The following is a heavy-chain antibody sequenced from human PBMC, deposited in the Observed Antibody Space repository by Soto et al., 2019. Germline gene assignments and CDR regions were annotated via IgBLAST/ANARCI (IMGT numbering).Heavy chain of an antibody. D-gene: IGHD2-8*02. CDR1: GYTFTGYY. CDR3: ARDTGRSLASARFDD. J-gene: IGHJ4*02. V-gene: IGHV1-2*02. Sequence: ASVEVSCKASGYTFTGYYIHWVRQAPGQGLEWMGWINPDSGVTKYAQKFQGRVTMTGDTSISTAYMELSRLTSDDTAVYYCARDTGRSLASARFDDWGQGTLVTVSS. CDR2: INPDSGVT.